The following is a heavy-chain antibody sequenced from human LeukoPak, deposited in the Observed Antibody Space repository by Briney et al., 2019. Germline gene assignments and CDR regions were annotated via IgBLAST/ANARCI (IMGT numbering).Heavy chain of an antibody. CDR1: GGSISSYY. Sequence: PSETLSLTCAVSGGSISSYYWNWIRQPPGKGLEWMGYTYYSGSTNYNPSLKSRVTISIDTSKNQVSLQRSSVAAADTAVYYCATDVRGLVPYFFDFWGEGTLVTVSS. CDR3: ATDVRGLVPYFFDF. CDR2: TYYSGST. V-gene: IGHV4-59*01. D-gene: IGHD3-10*02. J-gene: IGHJ4*02.